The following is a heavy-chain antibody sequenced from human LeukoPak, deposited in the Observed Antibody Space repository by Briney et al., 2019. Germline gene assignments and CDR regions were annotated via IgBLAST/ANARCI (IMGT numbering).Heavy chain of an antibody. D-gene: IGHD3-22*01. J-gene: IGHJ4*02. CDR2: IYYSGST. CDR3: ASLDDSSGYYLDY. CDR1: GGSISSYY. V-gene: IGHV4-59*01. Sequence: PSETLSLTCTVSGGSISSYYWSWIRQPPGKGLEWIGYIYYSGSTNYNPSLKSRVTISVDTSKNQFSLQLSSVTAADTAVYYCASLDDSSGYYLDYWGQGTLVTVSS.